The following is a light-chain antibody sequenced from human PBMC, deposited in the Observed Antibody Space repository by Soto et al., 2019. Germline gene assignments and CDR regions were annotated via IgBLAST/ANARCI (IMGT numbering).Light chain of an antibody. V-gene: IGKV4-1*01. CDR2: WAS. J-gene: IGKJ2*01. CDR1: QSLLANCNNKNC. Sequence: DIVMTQSPDSLAVSLGERATINCKSCQSLLANCNNKNCLAWYQHKPGQPPKMLILWASTRESGVPDRFSGSGSGTDFTLTISSLQAEDAAVYYCQHFFSPPFPFGQGTKLEIK. CDR3: QHFFSPPFP.